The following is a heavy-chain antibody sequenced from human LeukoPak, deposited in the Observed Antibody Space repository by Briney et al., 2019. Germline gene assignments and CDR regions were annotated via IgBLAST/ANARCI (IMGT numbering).Heavy chain of an antibody. Sequence: GGSLRLSCAASGFTFSSYAMSWVRQAPGKGLEWVSAISGSGGSTYYADSVKGRFTISRDNSKNTLYLQMNSLRAEDTAVYYCAKFPPAGATNRPHNWFDPWGQGTLVTVSS. D-gene: IGHD1-26*01. CDR2: ISGSGGST. CDR3: AKFPPAGATNRPHNWFDP. V-gene: IGHV3-23*01. J-gene: IGHJ5*02. CDR1: GFTFSSYA.